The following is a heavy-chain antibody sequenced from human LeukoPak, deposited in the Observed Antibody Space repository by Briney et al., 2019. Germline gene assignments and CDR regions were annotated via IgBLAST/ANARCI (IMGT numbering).Heavy chain of an antibody. Sequence: SETLSLTCTVSGYSISSGYYWGWIRQPPGKGLEWIGSIYHSGSTYYNPSLKSRVTMSVDTSKHQFSLKLSSVTAADTAVYYCARGVVPAAWGQGTLVTVSS. V-gene: IGHV4-38-2*02. CDR1: GYSISSGYY. CDR3: ARGVVPAA. J-gene: IGHJ5*02. CDR2: IYHSGST. D-gene: IGHD2-2*01.